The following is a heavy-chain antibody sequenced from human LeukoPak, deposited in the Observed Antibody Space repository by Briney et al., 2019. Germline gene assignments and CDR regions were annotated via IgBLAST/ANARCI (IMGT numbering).Heavy chain of an antibody. CDR1: GGSISSYY. CDR2: IYYSGST. D-gene: IGHD6-19*01. CDR3: ARTPPTPGIAVAAPGWFAP. V-gene: IGHV4-59*01. Sequence: PSETLSLTCTVSGGSISSYYWSWIRQPPGQGLEWIGYIYYSGSTNYNPSLKSRVTISVDTSKNQFSLKLSSVTAADTAVYYCARTPPTPGIAVAAPGWFAPWGEGALVSVSS. J-gene: IGHJ5*02.